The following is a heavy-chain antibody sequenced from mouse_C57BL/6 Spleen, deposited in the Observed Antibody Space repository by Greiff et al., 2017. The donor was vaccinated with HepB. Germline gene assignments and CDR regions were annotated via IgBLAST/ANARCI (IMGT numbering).Heavy chain of an antibody. V-gene: IGHV5-6*01. CDR2: ISSGGSYT. J-gene: IGHJ2*01. CDR3: ARGEDYYYGSSYFDY. CDR1: GFTFSSYG. D-gene: IGHD1-1*01. Sequence: EVQLVESGGDLVKPGGSLKLSCAASGFTFSSYGMSWVRQTPDKRLEWVATISSGGSYTYYPDSVKGRFTISRDNAKNTLYLQMSSLKSEDTAMYYCARGEDYYYGSSYFDYWGQGTTLTVSS.